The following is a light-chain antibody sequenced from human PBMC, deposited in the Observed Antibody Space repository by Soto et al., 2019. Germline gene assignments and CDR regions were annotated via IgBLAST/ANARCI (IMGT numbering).Light chain of an antibody. CDR3: QQRSNLLT. CDR2: VAS. Sequence: EIVLTQSPATLSLSPGERATLSCRASQSVSSYLAWYQQKPGQAPRLLIYVASNRATGIPARFSGSGSGTDFTLTISSLEPEDVAVYYCQQRSNLLTFGGGPEVEIK. J-gene: IGKJ4*01. CDR1: QSVSSY. V-gene: IGKV3-11*01.